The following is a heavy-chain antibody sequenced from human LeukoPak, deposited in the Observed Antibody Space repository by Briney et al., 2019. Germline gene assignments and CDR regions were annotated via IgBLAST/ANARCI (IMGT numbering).Heavy chain of an antibody. Sequence: GGSLRLSCAASGFTLSRYWMHWVRQAPGKGLVWVSHISRDGSYTNYADSVKGRFTISRDNANNTLYLQMNSLRAEDTAVYYCSRDLRGADDYWGQGTLVTVSS. V-gene: IGHV3-74*01. CDR2: ISRDGSYT. CDR1: GFTLSRYW. CDR3: SRDLRGADDY. J-gene: IGHJ4*02. D-gene: IGHD1-26*01.